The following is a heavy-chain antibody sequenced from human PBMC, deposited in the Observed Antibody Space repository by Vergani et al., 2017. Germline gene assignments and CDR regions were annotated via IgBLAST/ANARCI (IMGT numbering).Heavy chain of an antibody. Sequence: EVHLVESGGGLVHPGGSLRLSCAASGFIFSTYAMSWVRQAPGKGLEWVSGISASGAPTYYADSVKGRVTISRDNSKNTLYLQMNSLRVEDTAVYYCARAYGRYDWFDYWGQRTLVTVSS. CDR2: ISASGAPT. D-gene: IGHD1-20*01. CDR3: ARAYGRYDWFDY. CDR1: GFIFSTYA. V-gene: IGHV3-23*04. J-gene: IGHJ4*01.